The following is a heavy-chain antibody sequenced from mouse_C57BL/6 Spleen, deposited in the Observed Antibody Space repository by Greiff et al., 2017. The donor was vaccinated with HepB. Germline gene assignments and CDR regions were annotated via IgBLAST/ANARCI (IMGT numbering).Heavy chain of an antibody. D-gene: IGHD1-1*01. V-gene: IGHV1-81*01. CDR2: IYPRSGNT. J-gene: IGHJ2*01. CDR1: GYTFTSYG. Sequence: QVQLKQSGAELARPGASVKLSCKASGYTFTSYGISWVKQRTGQGLEWIGEIYPRSGNTYYNEKFKGKATLTADKSSSTAYMELRSLTSEDSAVYFCARRRITTVVDFDYWGQGTTLTVSS. CDR3: ARRRITTVVDFDY.